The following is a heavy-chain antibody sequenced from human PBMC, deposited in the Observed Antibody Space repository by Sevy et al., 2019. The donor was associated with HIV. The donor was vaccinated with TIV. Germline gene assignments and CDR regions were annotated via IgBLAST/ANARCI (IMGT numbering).Heavy chain of an antibody. Sequence: GGSLRLSCAASGFTFSDYTIHWVRQAPGKGLEWVAVISYDGSRTFYADSVKGRFTISRDNSKNTLFLQMNSLRVADTAVYYCTRVRGLLGWFDSWGQGTLVTVSS. CDR1: GFTFSDYT. V-gene: IGHV3-30*04. CDR2: ISYDGSRT. J-gene: IGHJ5*01. D-gene: IGHD3-10*01. CDR3: TRVRGLLGWFDS.